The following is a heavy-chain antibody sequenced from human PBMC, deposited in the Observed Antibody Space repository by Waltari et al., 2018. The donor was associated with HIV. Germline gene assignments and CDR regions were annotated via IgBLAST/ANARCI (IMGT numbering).Heavy chain of an antibody. D-gene: IGHD1-26*01. CDR3: VSATLVGATLRELDY. CDR1: GSTLTELS. J-gene: IGHJ4*02. Sequence: QVQLVQSGAEVKKPGASVKVSCKVSGSTLTELSMHWVRQAPGKGLEWMGGVDPEERETIYAQKVQGRVTMTEDTSTDTADMELGSLRSEDTAVYYCVSATLVGATLRELDYWGQGTLVTVSS. V-gene: IGHV1-24*01. CDR2: VDPEERET.